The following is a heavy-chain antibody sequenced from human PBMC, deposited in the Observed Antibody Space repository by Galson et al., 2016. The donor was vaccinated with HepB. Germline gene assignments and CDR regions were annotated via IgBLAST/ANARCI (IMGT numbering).Heavy chain of an antibody. CDR1: GFTFSSSA. J-gene: IGHJ4*02. D-gene: IGHD4-11*01. CDR2: IGGNDDST. Sequence: SLRLSCAVSGFTFSSSAMSWVRQAPGKGLEWVSAIGGNDDSTYYADSATGRFTISRDNSKNTRYLEMNSLRAEDTAVYYCAKGGDYDNWGQGTLVTVSS. CDR3: AKGGDYDN. V-gene: IGHV3-23*01.